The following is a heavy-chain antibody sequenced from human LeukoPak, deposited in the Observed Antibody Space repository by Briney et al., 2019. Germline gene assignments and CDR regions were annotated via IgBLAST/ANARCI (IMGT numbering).Heavy chain of an antibody. V-gene: IGHV1-2*02. CDR2: INPNSGGT. Sequence: ASVKVSCKASGYTFTGYYMHWVRQAPGQGLEWMGWINPNSGGTNYAQKFQGRVTMTRATSISTAYMELSRLRSDDPAVHYCARANTLRFLEWFDYWGQGTLVTVSS. J-gene: IGHJ4*02. D-gene: IGHD3-3*01. CDR3: ARANTLRFLEWFDY. CDR1: GYTFTGYY.